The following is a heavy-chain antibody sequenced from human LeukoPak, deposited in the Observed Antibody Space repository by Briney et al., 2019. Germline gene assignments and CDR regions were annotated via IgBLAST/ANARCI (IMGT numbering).Heavy chain of an antibody. Sequence: SVKVCCKASGGTFSSYAISWVRQAPGQGLEWMGGIIPIFGTANYAQKFQGRVTITTDESTSTAYMELSSLRSEDTAVYYCAGPSGIQGDYYYYMDVWGKGTTVTVSS. CDR1: GGTFSSYA. V-gene: IGHV1-69*05. J-gene: IGHJ6*03. CDR3: AGPSGIQGDYYYYMDV. CDR2: IIPIFGTA. D-gene: IGHD5-18*01.